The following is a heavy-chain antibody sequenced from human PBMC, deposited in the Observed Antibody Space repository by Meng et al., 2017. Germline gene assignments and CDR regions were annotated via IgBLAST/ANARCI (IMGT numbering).Heavy chain of an antibody. CDR1: GFSVTTSY. V-gene: IGHV3-53*02. CDR3: ARDSSSGWYHNY. J-gene: IGHJ4*02. CDR2: IYSGGST. D-gene: IGHD6-19*01. Sequence: GQLAETGGGFVQPGGSLRLSCTASGFSVTTSYMSWVRQAPGKGLEWVSVIYSGGSTYYADSVKGRFSISRDNSKNTLYLQMNSLRAEDTAVYFCARDSSSGWYHNYWGQGTLVTVSS.